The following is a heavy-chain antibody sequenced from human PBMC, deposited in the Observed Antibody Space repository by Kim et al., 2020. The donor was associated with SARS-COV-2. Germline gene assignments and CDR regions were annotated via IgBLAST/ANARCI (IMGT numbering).Heavy chain of an antibody. CDR1: GGSFSGYY. V-gene: IGHV4-34*01. CDR2: INHSGST. Sequence: SETLSLTCAVYGGSFSGYYWSWIRQPPGKGLEWIGEINHSGSTNYNPSLKSRVTISVDTSKNQFSLKLSSVTAADTAVYYCASTPAEFSGSYYFDWFDPWGQGTLVTVSS. J-gene: IGHJ5*02. CDR3: ASTPAEFSGSYYFDWFDP. D-gene: IGHD1-26*01.